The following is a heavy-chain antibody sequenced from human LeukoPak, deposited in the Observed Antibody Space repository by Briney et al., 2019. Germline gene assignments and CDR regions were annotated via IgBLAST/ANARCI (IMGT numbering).Heavy chain of an antibody. CDR1: GFTFDDYG. V-gene: IGHV3-20*04. D-gene: IGHD3-22*01. Sequence: GGSLRLSCAASGFTFDDYGMSWVRQAPGKGLEWVSGINWNGGSTGYSDSVKGRLTISRDNAKNSLYLQMNSLRDEDTALYYCARDKYDSSGYYDYWGQGTLVTVSS. CDR3: ARDKYDSSGYYDY. J-gene: IGHJ4*02. CDR2: INWNGGST.